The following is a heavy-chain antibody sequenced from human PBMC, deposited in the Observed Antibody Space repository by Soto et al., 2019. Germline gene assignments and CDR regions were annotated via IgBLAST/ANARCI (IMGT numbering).Heavy chain of an antibody. V-gene: IGHV3-21*01. CDR1: GFAFTIFS. CDR3: VRDHLRVAVSLSVFDY. CDR2: ISNTGADI. D-gene: IGHD6-19*01. J-gene: IGHJ4*02. Sequence: GGSLRLSCAASGFAFTIFSMNWFRQAPGKGLEWVSSISNTGADIYYRDSVKGRFTISRHNVENVVYLQMNNLRAEDTAVYFCVRDHLRVAVSLSVFDYWGQGAVVTVSS.